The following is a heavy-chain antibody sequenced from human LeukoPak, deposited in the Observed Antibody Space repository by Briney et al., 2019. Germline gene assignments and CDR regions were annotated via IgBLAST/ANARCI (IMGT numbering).Heavy chain of an antibody. CDR3: ARVTPPDYSNYVYSAVAEINYGMDV. CDR1: GYTFTGYY. J-gene: IGHJ6*02. CDR2: IIPILGIA. D-gene: IGHD4-4*01. V-gene: IGHV1-69*04. Sequence: GASVKVSCKASGYTFTGYYMHWVRQAPGQGLEWMGRIIPILGIANYAQKFQGRVTITADKSTSTAYMELSSLRSEDTAVYYCARVTPPDYSNYVYSAVAEINYGMDVWGQGTTVTVSS.